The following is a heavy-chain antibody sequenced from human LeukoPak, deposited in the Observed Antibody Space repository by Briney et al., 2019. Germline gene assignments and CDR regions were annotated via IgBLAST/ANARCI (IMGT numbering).Heavy chain of an antibody. CDR3: ARVISYDSSGYYSHFDY. CDR1: GGTFSSYA. V-gene: IGHV1-69*01. CDR2: IIPILGTA. D-gene: IGHD3-22*01. Sequence: ASVKASCKASGGTFSSYAISWVRQAPGQGLEWMGGIIPILGTANYAQKFQGRVTITADESTSTAYMELSSLRSEDAAVYYCARVISYDSSGYYSHFDYWGQGTLVTVSS. J-gene: IGHJ4*02.